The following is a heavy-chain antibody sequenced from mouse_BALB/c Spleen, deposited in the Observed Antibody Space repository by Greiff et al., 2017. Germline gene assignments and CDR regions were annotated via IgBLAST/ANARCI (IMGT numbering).Heavy chain of an antibody. Sequence: DVQLQESGGGLVKPGGSLKLSCAASGFAFSSYDMSWVRQTPEKRLEWVAYISSGGGSTYYPDTVKGRFTISRDNAKNTLYLQMSSLKSEDTAMYYCARHGNSDFDYWGQGTTLTVSS. D-gene: IGHD2-1*01. CDR3: ARHGNSDFDY. V-gene: IGHV5-12-1*01. J-gene: IGHJ2*01. CDR2: ISSGGGST. CDR1: GFAFSSYD.